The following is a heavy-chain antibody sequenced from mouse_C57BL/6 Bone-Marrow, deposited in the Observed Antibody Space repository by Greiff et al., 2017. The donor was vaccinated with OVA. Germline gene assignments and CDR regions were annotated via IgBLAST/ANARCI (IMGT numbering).Heavy chain of an antibody. D-gene: IGHD3-3*01. CDR2: INPSSGYT. Sequence: QVQLKEPGAELAKPGASVKLSCKASGYTFTSYWMHWVKQRPGQGLEWIGYINPSSGYTKYNQKFKDKATLTVDKSSSTAYMQLSSLTCEDSAVYYCAGPRGAWFAYWGQGALVTVSA. CDR3: AGPRGAWFAY. CDR1: GYTFTSYW. J-gene: IGHJ3*01. V-gene: IGHV1-7*01.